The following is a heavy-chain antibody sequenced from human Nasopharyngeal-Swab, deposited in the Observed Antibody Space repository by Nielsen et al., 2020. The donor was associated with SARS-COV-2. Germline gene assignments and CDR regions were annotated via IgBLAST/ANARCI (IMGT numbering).Heavy chain of an antibody. CDR3: ARSRGEIDY. V-gene: IGHV4-39*02. J-gene: IGHJ4*02. CDR2: VYSSQST. D-gene: IGHD3-10*01. Sequence: SETLSLTCFVSGGSIRGSTYYWGWIRQPPGKGLEWIGSVYSSQSTYYNPSVKTRVTISVDTSKNHFSLKLSSVTDADTGVYYCARSRGEIDYWGQGTLVTVSS. CDR1: GGSIRGSTYY.